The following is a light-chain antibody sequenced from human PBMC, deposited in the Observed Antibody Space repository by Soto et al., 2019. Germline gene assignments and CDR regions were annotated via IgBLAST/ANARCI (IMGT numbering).Light chain of an antibody. Sequence: SYELTQPPSVSVAPGQTARITCGGNNIGSKRVHWYQQKPGQAPVLVVFDDRDRPSGIPERFSGSNSRNTATLTISGVGAGDEADYYCQVWDGFSDHYVFGTGTKVTVL. V-gene: IGLV3-21*02. J-gene: IGLJ1*01. CDR1: NIGSKR. CDR3: QVWDGFSDHYV. CDR2: DDR.